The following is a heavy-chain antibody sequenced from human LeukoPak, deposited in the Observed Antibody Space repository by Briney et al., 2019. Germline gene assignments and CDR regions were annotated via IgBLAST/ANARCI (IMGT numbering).Heavy chain of an antibody. J-gene: IGHJ3*02. Sequence: GESLKISCKVSGYSSTTYWIAWVRQMSGGGLEWMGVIHPGDSDTRYNPSFQGRVTISVDKSTTTAYLQYNSLGPSDTAIYYCATHPIRDGFGNAFDIWGQGTLVTVSS. V-gene: IGHV5-51*01. D-gene: IGHD5-24*01. CDR2: IHPGDSDT. CDR1: GYSSTTYW. CDR3: ATHPIRDGFGNAFDI.